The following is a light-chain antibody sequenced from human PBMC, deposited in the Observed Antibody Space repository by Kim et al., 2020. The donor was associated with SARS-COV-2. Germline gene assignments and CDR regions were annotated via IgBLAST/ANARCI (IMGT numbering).Light chain of an antibody. V-gene: IGKV1-33*01. J-gene: IGKJ2*03. CDR2: DAS. Sequence: DIQMTQSPSSLSASVGDRVTITCQASQDISDYLNWYQQKPGKAPKLLIYDASNLERGVPSRFSGSGSGTDFTFTISSLQPEDFATYYCQQYSNLYSFGQGTKLEI. CDR3: QQYSNLYS. CDR1: QDISDY.